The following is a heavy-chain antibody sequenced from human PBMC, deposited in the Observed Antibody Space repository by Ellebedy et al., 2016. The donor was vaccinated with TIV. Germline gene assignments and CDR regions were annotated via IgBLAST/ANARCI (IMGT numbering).Heavy chain of an antibody. D-gene: IGHD6-13*01. CDR2: AYYRSTWIY. Sequence: SQTLSLTCAISGDSVSNNGVTWNWIRQSPSRGLEWLGRAYYRSTWIYNYAVSVKGRITITTDTSNNQLSLHLNSVTPEDTAVYYCARRSSRNVMDVWGQGTTVTVSS. V-gene: IGHV6-1*01. CDR3: ARRSSRNVMDV. J-gene: IGHJ6*02. CDR1: GDSVSNNGVT.